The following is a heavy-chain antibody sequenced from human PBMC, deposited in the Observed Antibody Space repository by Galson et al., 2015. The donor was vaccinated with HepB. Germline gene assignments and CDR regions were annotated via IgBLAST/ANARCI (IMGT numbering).Heavy chain of an antibody. V-gene: IGHV3-74*01. CDR2: INSDGSST. CDR3: ARDDTIPHNWFDP. Sequence: SLRLSCAASGFTFSSYWMHWVRQAPGKGLVWVSRINSDGSSTSYADSVKGRFTISRDNAKNTLYLQMNSLRAEDTAVYYCARDDTIPHNWFDPWGLGTLVTVSS. D-gene: IGHD3-3*01. J-gene: IGHJ5*02. CDR1: GFTFSSYW.